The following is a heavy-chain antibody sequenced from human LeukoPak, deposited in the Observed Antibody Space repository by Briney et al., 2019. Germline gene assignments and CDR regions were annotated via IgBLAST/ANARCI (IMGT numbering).Heavy chain of an antibody. CDR2: ISAYNGNT. V-gene: IGHV1-18*01. CDR1: GYTFTSYG. Sequence: ASVKVSCKASGYTFTSYGISWVRQAPGQGLEWMGWISAYNGNTNYAQKFQGRVTITADKSTSTAYMELSSLRSEDTAVYYCASPNYDSSGYAYYYYGMDVWGQGTTVTVSS. CDR3: ASPNYDSSGYAYYYYGMDV. J-gene: IGHJ6*02. D-gene: IGHD3-22*01.